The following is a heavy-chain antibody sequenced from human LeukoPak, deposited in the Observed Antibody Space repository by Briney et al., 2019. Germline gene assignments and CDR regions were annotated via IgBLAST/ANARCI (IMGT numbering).Heavy chain of an antibody. Sequence: GGSLRLSCAASGFTVSSNYMSWVRQAPGKGLEWVSVIYSGGSTYYADSVKGRFTISRDNSKNTLYLQMNSLRAEDTAVYYCARDLDGSSWFAPFEYWGQGTLVTVSS. CDR3: ARDLDGSSWFAPFEY. CDR1: GFTVSSNY. D-gene: IGHD6-13*01. CDR2: IYSGGST. J-gene: IGHJ4*02. V-gene: IGHV3-66*02.